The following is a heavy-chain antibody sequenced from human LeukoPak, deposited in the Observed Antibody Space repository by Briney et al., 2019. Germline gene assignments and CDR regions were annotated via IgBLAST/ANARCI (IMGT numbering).Heavy chain of an antibody. D-gene: IGHD6-13*01. CDR1: GYSFTSYW. V-gene: IGHV5-51*01. CDR3: ARYDENGYSRYNWFDP. CDR2: IYPGDSDT. J-gene: IGHJ5*02. Sequence: PGESLQISCQGSGYSFTSYWIGWVRQVPGKGLEWMGIIYPGDSDTRYSPSFQGQVTISADKSISTAYLQWSSLKASGTAMYYCARYDENGYSRYNWFDPWGQGTLVTVSS.